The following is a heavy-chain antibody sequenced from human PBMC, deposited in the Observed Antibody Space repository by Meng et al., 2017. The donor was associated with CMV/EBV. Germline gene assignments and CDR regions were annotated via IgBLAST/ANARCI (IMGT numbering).Heavy chain of an antibody. V-gene: IGHV4-61*01. Sequence: GSVSSGSCYWTWTRQPPGKGLEWIGYAYYNGGTNYSPSLKSRVTILIDASKNQFSLELTSVTAADTAVYYCARGHDFWSGYYLFDPWGQGTLVTVSS. CDR1: GSVSSGSCY. CDR2: AYYNGGT. D-gene: IGHD3-3*01. J-gene: IGHJ5*02. CDR3: ARGHDFWSGYYLFDP.